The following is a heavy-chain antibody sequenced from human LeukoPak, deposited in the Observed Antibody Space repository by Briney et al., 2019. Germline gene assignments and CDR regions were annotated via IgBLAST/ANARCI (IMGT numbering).Heavy chain of an antibody. Sequence: PSETLSLTCTVSGGSISSYYWSWIRQPPGKGLGWIGYIYYSGSTNYNPSLKSRVTISVDTSKNQFSLKLSSVTAADTAVYYCATMTTVIGAEYFQHWGQGTLVTVSS. CDR3: ATMTTVIGAEYFQH. CDR1: GGSISSYY. CDR2: IYYSGST. D-gene: IGHD4-17*01. J-gene: IGHJ1*01. V-gene: IGHV4-59*08.